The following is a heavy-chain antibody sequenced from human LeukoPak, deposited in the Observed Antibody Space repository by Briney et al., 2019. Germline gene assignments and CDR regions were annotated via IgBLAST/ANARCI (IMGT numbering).Heavy chain of an antibody. V-gene: IGHV4-59*08. CDR1: GGSISSYY. CDR3: ANTVAEDAFDI. Sequence: PSETLSLTCTVSGGSISSYYWSWIRQPPGNGLEWIGYIYYSGSTNYNPSLKSRVTISVDTPKNQFSLKLSSVTAADTAVYYCANTVAEDAFDIWGQGTMVTVSS. J-gene: IGHJ3*02. D-gene: IGHD6-19*01. CDR2: IYYSGST.